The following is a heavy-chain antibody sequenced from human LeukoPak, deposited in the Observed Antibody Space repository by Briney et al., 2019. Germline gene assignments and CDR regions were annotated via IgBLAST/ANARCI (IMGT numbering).Heavy chain of an antibody. CDR1: GFTFSSYA. CDR3: ARDGRYCSSTSCLYYYYGMDV. Sequence: PGGSLRLSCAASGFTFSSYAMHWVRQAPGKGLEWVAVISYDGSNKYYADSVKGRFTISRDNSKNTLYLQMNSLGAEDTAVYYCARDGRYCSSTSCLYYYYGMDVWAKGPRSPSPQ. V-gene: IGHV3-30*04. CDR2: ISYDGSNK. J-gene: IGHJ6*04. D-gene: IGHD2-2*01.